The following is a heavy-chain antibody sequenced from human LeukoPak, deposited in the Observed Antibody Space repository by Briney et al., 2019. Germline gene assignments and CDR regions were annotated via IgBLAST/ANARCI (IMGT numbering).Heavy chain of an antibody. J-gene: IGHJ4*02. CDR3: ARLGTSATYFEF. D-gene: IGHD2-15*01. CDR1: GYSLIRNW. Sequence: GESLKISCKGSGYSLIRNWIGWVRQMPGKGLEWMAIIYPGDSDTRYSPSFQGQVTISADKSISTAYLQWSSLTASDTAMYYCARLGTSATYFEFWGQGTLVTASS. V-gene: IGHV5-51*01. CDR2: IYPGDSDT.